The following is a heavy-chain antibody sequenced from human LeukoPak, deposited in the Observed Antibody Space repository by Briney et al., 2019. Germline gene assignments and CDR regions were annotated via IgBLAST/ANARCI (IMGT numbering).Heavy chain of an antibody. CDR2: FDPEDCQT. D-gene: IGHD3-22*01. J-gene: IGHJ4*02. V-gene: IGHV1-24*01. Sequence: GASVKVSCKVSGYTLTELSMHWVRQAPGKGLEWRVGFDPEDCQTIYAQEFQGRVTMTEDTSTDPAYLELSRLRSEDTAVYYCATEVPRYYYDSSGYYYFDYWGQGTLVTVSS. CDR3: ATEVPRYYYDSSGYYYFDY. CDR1: GYTLTELS.